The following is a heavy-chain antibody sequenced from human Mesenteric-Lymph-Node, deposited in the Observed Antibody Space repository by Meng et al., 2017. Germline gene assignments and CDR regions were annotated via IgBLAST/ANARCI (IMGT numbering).Heavy chain of an antibody. D-gene: IGHD3-10*01. CDR2: ISWNSGSI. J-gene: IGHJ1*01. CDR3: AKKDGSGTTYYHH. CDR1: GFTFDDYA. Sequence: GGSLRLSCAASGFTFDDYAMHWVRQAPGKGLEWVSGISWNSGSIGYADSVKGRFTISRDNSQSALYLQMNSLRADDTAVYYCAKKDGSGTTYYHHWGQGTLVTVSS. V-gene: IGHV3-9*01.